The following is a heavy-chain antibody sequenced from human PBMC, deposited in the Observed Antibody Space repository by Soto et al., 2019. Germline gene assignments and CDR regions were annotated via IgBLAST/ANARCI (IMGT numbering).Heavy chain of an antibody. CDR3: ARTPLTHSYAQFDS. CDR1: GGSLSNYY. V-gene: IGHV4-4*07. Sequence: SETLSLTCTVSGGSLSNYYWSWIRQPAGKALEWIGRIYTVGSTNYNPSLKTRVTMSIDTSKNQFSLRLPSATAADTAVYFCARTPLTHSYAQFDSWGQGTLVTVSS. D-gene: IGHD5-18*01. J-gene: IGHJ4*01. CDR2: IYTVGST.